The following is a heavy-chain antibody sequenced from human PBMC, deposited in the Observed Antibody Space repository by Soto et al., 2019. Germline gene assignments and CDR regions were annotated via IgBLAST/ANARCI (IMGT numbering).Heavy chain of an antibody. CDR1: GFTFSGSA. J-gene: IGHJ4*02. Sequence: GXSLRLSCAASGFTFSGSAIHWVHQASGKGLEWVGRIRSKANSYATAYAASVKGRFTISRDDSKNTAYLQMTSLKTEDTAVYYCTRETAKDFGYWGQGTLVTVSS. CDR2: IRSKANSYAT. V-gene: IGHV3-73*01. CDR3: TRETAKDFGY.